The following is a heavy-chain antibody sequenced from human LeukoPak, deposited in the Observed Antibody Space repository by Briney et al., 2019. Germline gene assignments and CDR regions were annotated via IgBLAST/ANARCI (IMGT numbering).Heavy chain of an antibody. D-gene: IGHD3-10*01. J-gene: IGHJ4*02. V-gene: IGHV4-4*09. CDR3: AGSLLSRDGSFDY. CDR2: IYTSGST. CDR1: GGSISSYY. Sequence: TSETLSLTCTVSGGSISSYYWSWIRQPPGKGLEWIGYIYTSGSTNYNPSLKSRVTISVDTSKNQFSLKLSSVTAADTAVYYCAGSLLSRDGSFDYWGQGTLVTVSS.